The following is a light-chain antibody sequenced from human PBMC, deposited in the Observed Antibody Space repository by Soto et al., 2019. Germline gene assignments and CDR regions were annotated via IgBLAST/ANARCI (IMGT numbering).Light chain of an antibody. V-gene: IGLV1-47*02. CDR2: SNN. Sequence: QSVLTQPPSASGTPGQRVTISCSGSSSNIGSNYVYWYQQLPGTAPKLLIYSNNQRPSGVPDRFSGSKSGTSASLAISGLRSEDEADYYCAAWDDSLSGVFGGGTKVTVL. CDR3: AAWDDSLSGV. J-gene: IGLJ3*02. CDR1: SSNIGSNY.